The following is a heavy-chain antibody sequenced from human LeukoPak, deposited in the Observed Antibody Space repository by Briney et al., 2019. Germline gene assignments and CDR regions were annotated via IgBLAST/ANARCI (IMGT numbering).Heavy chain of an antibody. CDR2: ISGGGGST. CDR1: GFTFSSYT. V-gene: IGHV3-23*01. D-gene: IGHD5-24*01. CDR3: AKDVDGSMATTYFDS. J-gene: IGHJ4*02. Sequence: HPGGSLRLSCAASGFTFSSYTMSWVRQARGKGLEWVSAISGGGGSTYYADSVKGRFTISRDNSKNTLFLQMNSLRADDTAVYYCAKDVDGSMATTYFDSWGQGTLVTVSS.